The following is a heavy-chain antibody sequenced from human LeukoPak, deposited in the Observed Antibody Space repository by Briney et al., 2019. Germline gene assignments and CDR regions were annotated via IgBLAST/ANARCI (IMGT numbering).Heavy chain of an antibody. J-gene: IGHJ3*02. Sequence: GASVTVSCKASGYTFTSYGISWVRQAPGQGLEWMGWINAYNGNTNYAQKLQGRVHMARDTSTSTAYMELRSLRSDDTSVYYCARLYDVDDAFDIWGKGTMVTVSS. CDR2: INAYNGNT. D-gene: IGHD5/OR15-5a*01. V-gene: IGHV1-18*01. CDR3: ARLYDVDDAFDI. CDR1: GYTFTSYG.